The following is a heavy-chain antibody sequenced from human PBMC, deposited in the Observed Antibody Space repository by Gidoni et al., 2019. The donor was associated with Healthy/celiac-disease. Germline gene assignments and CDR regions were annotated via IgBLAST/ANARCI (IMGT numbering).Heavy chain of an antibody. Sequence: EVQLVESGGGLVQPGRSLRLYCAASGFAFDDLAMHWVRQAPGKGLEWVSGISWNSGSIGYADSVKGRFTISRDNAKNSLYLQMNSLRAEDTALYYCAKEEPYYYDSSGGHFDLWGRGTLVTVSS. CDR1: GFAFDDLA. J-gene: IGHJ2*01. CDR2: ISWNSGSI. CDR3: AKEEPYYYDSSGGHFDL. D-gene: IGHD3-22*01. V-gene: IGHV3-9*01.